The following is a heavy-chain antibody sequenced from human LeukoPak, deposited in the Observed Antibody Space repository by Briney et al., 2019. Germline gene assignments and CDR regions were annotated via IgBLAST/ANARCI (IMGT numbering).Heavy chain of an antibody. CDR1: GGSISSSSYY. J-gene: IGHJ4*02. D-gene: IGHD2-8*01. CDR3: ARGLWDQPGGYCTNGVCEYLDY. CDR2: IYYSGST. V-gene: IGHV4-39*01. Sequence: PSETLSLTCTVSGGSISSSSYYWGWIRQPPGKGLEWIGSIYYSGSTYYNPSLKSRVTISVDTSKNQFSLKLSSVTAADTAVYYCARGLWDQPGGYCTNGVCEYLDYWGQGTLVTVSS.